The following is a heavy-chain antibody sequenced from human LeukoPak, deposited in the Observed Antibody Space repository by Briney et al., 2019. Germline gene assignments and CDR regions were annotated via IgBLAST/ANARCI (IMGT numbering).Heavy chain of an antibody. CDR1: GGTFSSYA. J-gene: IGHJ4*02. V-gene: IGHV1-69*05. D-gene: IGHD6-19*01. CDR2: IIPIFGTA. CDR3: ARDSWGAMAGTLDY. Sequence: SVKVSCKASGGTFSSYAISWVRQAPGQGLEWMGGIIPIFGTANYAQKFQGRVTITTDESTSTAYMELSSLRSEDTAVYYCARDSWGAMAGTLDYWGQGTLVTVSS.